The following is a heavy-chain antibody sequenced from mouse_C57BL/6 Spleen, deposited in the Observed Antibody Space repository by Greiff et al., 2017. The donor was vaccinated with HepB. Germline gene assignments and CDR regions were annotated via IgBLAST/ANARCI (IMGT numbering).Heavy chain of an antibody. J-gene: IGHJ3*01. CDR3: ARRDYDYDGWFAY. D-gene: IGHD2-4*01. V-gene: IGHV1-52*01. Sequence: QVQLQQPGAELVRPGSSVKLSCKASGYTFTSYWMHWVKQRPIQGLEWIGNIDPSDSETHYNQKFKDKATLTVDKSSSTAYMQLSSLTSEDSAVYYCARRDYDYDGWFAYWGQGTLVTVSA. CDR1: GYTFTSYW. CDR2: IDPSDSET.